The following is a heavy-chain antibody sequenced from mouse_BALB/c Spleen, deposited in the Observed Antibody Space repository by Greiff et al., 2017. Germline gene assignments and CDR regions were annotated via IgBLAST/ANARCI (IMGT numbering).Heavy chain of an antibody. D-gene: IGHD2-14*01. CDR1: GYSFTGYF. Sequence: VQLQQSGPELVKPGASVKISCKASGYSFTGYFMNWVKQSHGKSLEWIGRINPYNGGTFYNQKFKGKATLTVDKTSNASHMDILSQTSEDSAVYYCGRGGIRFYFDYWGHGTTLTVSS. V-gene: IGHV1-37*01. J-gene: IGHJ2*01. CDR2: INPYNGGT. CDR3: GRGGIRFYFDY.